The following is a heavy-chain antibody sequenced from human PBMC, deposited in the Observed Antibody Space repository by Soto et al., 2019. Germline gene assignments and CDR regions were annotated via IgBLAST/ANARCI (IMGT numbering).Heavy chain of an antibody. D-gene: IGHD6-13*01. CDR3: ARAAYSSSWYWIDY. CDR1: GGSISSYY. Sequence: PSETLSLTCTVSGGSISSYYWSWIRQPPGKGLEWIGYIYYSGSTYYNPSLKSRVTISVDTSKNQFSLKLSSVTAADTAVYYCARAAYSSSWYWIDYWGQGTLVTVSS. CDR2: IYYSGST. J-gene: IGHJ4*02. V-gene: IGHV4-59*12.